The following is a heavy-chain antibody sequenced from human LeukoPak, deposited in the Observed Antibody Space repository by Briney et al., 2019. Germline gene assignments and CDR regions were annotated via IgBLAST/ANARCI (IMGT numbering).Heavy chain of an antibody. J-gene: IGHJ4*02. D-gene: IGHD4-17*01. CDR1: GYTFTSYD. CDR3: ARVGYCGDPDDY. V-gene: IGHV1-8*01. Sequence: ASVKVSCKASGYTFTSYDINWVRQATGQGLEWMGWMNPNSGNTGYAQKFQGRVTMTRNTSISTAYMELSSLRSEDTAVYYCARVGYCGDPDDYWGQGTLVTVSS. CDR2: MNPNSGNT.